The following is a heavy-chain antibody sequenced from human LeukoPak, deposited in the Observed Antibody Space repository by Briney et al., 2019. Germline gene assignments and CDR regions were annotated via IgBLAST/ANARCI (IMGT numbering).Heavy chain of an antibody. Sequence: GGSLRLSCAASAFTVSSNYMSWVRQAPGKGLECVSVIYSGGGTYYADSVQGRFTISRDNSKNTLYLQMYSLRAEDTAVYYCARGAQLRYTSSWYFDYWGQGTLVTVSS. D-gene: IGHD6-13*01. CDR2: IYSGGGT. J-gene: IGHJ4*02. CDR3: ARGAQLRYTSSWYFDY. CDR1: AFTVSSNY. V-gene: IGHV3-66*01.